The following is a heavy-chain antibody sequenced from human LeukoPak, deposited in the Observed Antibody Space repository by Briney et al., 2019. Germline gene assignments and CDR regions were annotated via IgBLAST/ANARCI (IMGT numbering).Heavy chain of an antibody. CDR2: IYYSGST. V-gene: IGHV4-59*01. Sequence: PSETLSLTCTVSGGSISSYYWSWIRQPPGKGLEWIGYIYYSGSTNYNPSLKSRVTISVDTSKNQFSLKLSSVTAADTAVYYCARVAAAGTLYFDYWGQGTLVTASS. J-gene: IGHJ4*02. CDR1: GGSISSYY. CDR3: ARVAAAGTLYFDY. D-gene: IGHD6-13*01.